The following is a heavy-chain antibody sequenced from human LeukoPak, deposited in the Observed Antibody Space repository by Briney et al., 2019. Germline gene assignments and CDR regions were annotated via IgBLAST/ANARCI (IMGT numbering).Heavy chain of an antibody. Sequence: ASVKVSCKASGYTLTTYDINWVRQATGQGLEWMGWMNPNSGNTGYTQKFQGRVTMTRNTSISTAYMELSSLRSEDTAVYYCARGRGSGHKENWFGPWGQGTLVTVSS. V-gene: IGHV1-8*01. CDR1: GYTLTTYD. D-gene: IGHD6-19*01. CDR3: ARGRGSGHKENWFGP. J-gene: IGHJ5*02. CDR2: MNPNSGNT.